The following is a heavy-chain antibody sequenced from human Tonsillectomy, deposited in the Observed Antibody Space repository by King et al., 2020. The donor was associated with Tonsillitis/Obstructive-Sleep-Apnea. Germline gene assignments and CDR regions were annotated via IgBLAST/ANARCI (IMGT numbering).Heavy chain of an antibody. J-gene: IGHJ5*02. CDR3: AGHPYYYDSNGYSTCFDP. Sequence: MQLQESGPGLVKPSETLSLTCTVSGGSISSSNNYWGWIRQPPGKGLEWIGSIYYSGSTYYNPSLKSRVTISVDTSKKQFSLKLSSVTAADTAVYYCAGHPYYYDSNGYSTCFDPWGQGTLVPVSS. V-gene: IGHV4-39*01. D-gene: IGHD3-22*01. CDR1: GGSISSSNNY. CDR2: IYYSGST.